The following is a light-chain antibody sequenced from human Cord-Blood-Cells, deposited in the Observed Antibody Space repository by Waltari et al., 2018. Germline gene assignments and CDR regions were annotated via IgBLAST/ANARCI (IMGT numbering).Light chain of an antibody. CDR3: CSYAGSYTPWV. CDR2: EVS. Sequence: QSALTQPRSVSGSPGQSVTISCTGTSSDVGGYNYVSWYQQHPGKAPKLVIYEVSKRPSGVPERFAGSKSGNTAALTISGLQAEDEAEYYCCSYAGSYTPWVFGGGTKLTVL. CDR1: SSDVGGYNY. V-gene: IGLV2-11*01. J-gene: IGLJ3*02.